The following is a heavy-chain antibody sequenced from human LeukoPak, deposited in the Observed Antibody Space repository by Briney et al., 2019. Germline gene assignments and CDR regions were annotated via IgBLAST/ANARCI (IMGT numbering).Heavy chain of an antibody. D-gene: IGHD4/OR15-4a*01. Sequence: GGSLRLSCAASGFTFSSYAMHWVRQAPGKGLGWVAVISYDGSNKYYADSVKGRFTISRDNSKNTLYLQMNSLRAEDTAVYYCARLGADDAFDIWGQGTMVTVSS. J-gene: IGHJ3*02. V-gene: IGHV3-30-3*01. CDR2: ISYDGSNK. CDR3: ARLGADDAFDI. CDR1: GFTFSSYA.